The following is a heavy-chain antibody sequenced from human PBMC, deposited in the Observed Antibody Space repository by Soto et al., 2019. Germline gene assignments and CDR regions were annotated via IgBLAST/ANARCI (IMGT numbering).Heavy chain of an antibody. Sequence: EVQLVESGGGLVKPGGSLRLSCAASGFTFSSYTMNWVRQAPGKGLEWVSSISSSSTYIYYADSVKGRFTISRDNAKNSLYLQMNSLRAEDTAVYYCARGLGGYCRGGGCSRSWYFDLWGRGTLVTVSS. V-gene: IGHV3-21*01. CDR1: GFTFSSYT. J-gene: IGHJ2*01. CDR3: ARGLGGYCRGGGCSRSWYFDL. CDR2: ISSSSTYI. D-gene: IGHD2-15*01.